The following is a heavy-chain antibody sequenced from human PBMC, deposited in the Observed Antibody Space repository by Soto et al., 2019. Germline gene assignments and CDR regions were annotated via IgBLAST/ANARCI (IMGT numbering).Heavy chain of an antibody. CDR2: IHYGGST. CDR3: ARDEIRLIYGLRASDYYYYGLDV. V-gene: IGHV4-59*01. Sequence: EPLCLTRSVSGASISGTAWSWIRQPPGKGLEWLWYIHYGGSTSYNPSLKSRVTISIDTSKDQFSLKLSSVTAADTAVYFCARDEIRLIYGLRASDYYYYGLDVWGQGTTVTVSS. D-gene: IGHD3-10*01. CDR1: GASISGTA. J-gene: IGHJ6*02.